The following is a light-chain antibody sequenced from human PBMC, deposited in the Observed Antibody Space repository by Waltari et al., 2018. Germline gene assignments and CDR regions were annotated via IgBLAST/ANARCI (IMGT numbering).Light chain of an antibody. CDR3: SSYTLDIKMI. CDR2: DVN. J-gene: IGLJ2*01. Sequence: QSALTQPASMSGSPGQLITISCTGSNSDIGRYNYVSWYHQYPGKAPKVLIYDVNKLPSCASDRFSGSNSGNTASLTISVLHAEDEADYYCSSYTLDIKMIFGGGTKLTVL. V-gene: IGLV2-14*03. CDR1: NSDIGRYNY.